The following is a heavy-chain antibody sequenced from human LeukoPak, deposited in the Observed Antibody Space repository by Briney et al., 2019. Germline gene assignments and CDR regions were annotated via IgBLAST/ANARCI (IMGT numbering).Heavy chain of an antibody. Sequence: PSETLSLTCAVYGGSFSGYYWSWIRQPPGKGLEWIGEINHSGSTYYNPSLKSRVTISVDTSKNQFSLKLSSVTAADTAVYYCARRRLSLYYFDYWGQGTLVTVSS. CDR1: GGSFSGYY. CDR2: INHSGST. V-gene: IGHV4-34*01. CDR3: ARRRLSLYYFDY. D-gene: IGHD3-16*01. J-gene: IGHJ4*02.